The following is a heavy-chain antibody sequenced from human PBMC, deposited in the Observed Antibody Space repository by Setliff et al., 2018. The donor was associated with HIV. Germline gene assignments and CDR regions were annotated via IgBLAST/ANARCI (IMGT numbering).Heavy chain of an antibody. CDR1: GDSISSSSYY. CDR2: IYYSGST. V-gene: IGHV4-39*07. Sequence: KTSETLSLTCTVSGDSISSSSYYWGWIRQPPGKGLEWIGSIYYSGSTSYNPSLKSRVTISVDTSKNQFSLELNSVTAADTAVYYCARVAYHYPDHWGQGTLVTVSS. CDR3: ARVAYHYPDH. D-gene: IGHD2-15*01. J-gene: IGHJ5*02.